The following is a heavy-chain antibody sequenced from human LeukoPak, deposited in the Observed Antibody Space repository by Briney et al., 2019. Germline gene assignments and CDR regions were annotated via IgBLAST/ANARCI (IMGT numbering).Heavy chain of an antibody. Sequence: PSETLSLTCAVYGGSFSGYYWSWIRQPPGNGLEWIGEINHSGSTNYNPSLKSRVTISVDTSKNQFSLKLSSVTAADTAVYYCARRSSRWYVAYFDYWGQGTLVTVSS. D-gene: IGHD6-13*01. J-gene: IGHJ4*02. CDR1: GGSFSGYY. CDR2: INHSGST. CDR3: ARRSSRWYVAYFDY. V-gene: IGHV4-34*01.